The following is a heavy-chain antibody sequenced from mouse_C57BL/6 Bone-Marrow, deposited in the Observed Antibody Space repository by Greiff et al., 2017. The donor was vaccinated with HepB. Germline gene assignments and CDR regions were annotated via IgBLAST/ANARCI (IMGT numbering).Heavy chain of an antibody. V-gene: IGHV1-63*01. Sequence: VQLQQSGAELVRPGTSVKMSCKASVYTFTNYWIGWAKQRPGHGLEWIGDIYPGGGYTNYNEKFKGKATLTADKSSSTAYMQFSSLTSEDSAIYYCARLRLTTVVGFDYWGQGTTLTVSS. CDR3: ARLRLTTVVGFDY. CDR2: IYPGGGYT. J-gene: IGHJ2*01. CDR1: VYTFTNYW. D-gene: IGHD1-1*01.